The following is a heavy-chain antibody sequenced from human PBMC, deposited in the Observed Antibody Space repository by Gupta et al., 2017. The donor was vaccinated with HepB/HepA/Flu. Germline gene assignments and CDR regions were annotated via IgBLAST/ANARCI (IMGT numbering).Heavy chain of an antibody. CDR2: IFRGGST. CDR1: DGSITSNW. CDR3: ARHLRGNNAFDY. V-gene: IGHV4-4*02. Sequence: QVQLQESGPRLVRPSGTLSLTCVVSDGSITSNWWSWVRQPPGKGLEWIGEIFRGGSTTYKWSLENRVTIFMDTSRNQVSLNLNSVTAADTAVYYCARHLRGNNAFDYWGPGALVTVSP. J-gene: IGHJ4*02. D-gene: IGHD4-17*01.